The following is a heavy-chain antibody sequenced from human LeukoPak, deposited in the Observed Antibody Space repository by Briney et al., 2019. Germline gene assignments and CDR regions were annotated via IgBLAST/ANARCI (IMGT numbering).Heavy chain of an antibody. J-gene: IGHJ5*02. CDR1: GDSITSDD. D-gene: IGHD1-1*01. Sequence: SETLSLTCTVSGDSITSDDCSWSRQPPGKGLEWIGYIYSSGSTIYNPSLKRRVIISLDTSRNEFSLNLNAVTATDTAVYYRATFQLEGTKYGDPGGQGNLVTVSS. CDR2: IYSSGST. CDR3: ATFQLEGTKYGDP. V-gene: IGHV4-59*01.